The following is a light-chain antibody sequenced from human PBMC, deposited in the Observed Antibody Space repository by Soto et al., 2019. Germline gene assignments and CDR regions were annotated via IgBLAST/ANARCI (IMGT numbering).Light chain of an antibody. J-gene: IGKJ2*01. CDR3: QQYDTYYT. V-gene: IGKV1-13*02. Sequence: AIQMTQSPSSLSASVGDRVTITCRASQGIRNDLGWYQQKPGKAPTLLIYDVSRLESGVPSRFSGSGSGTEFTLTINSLQPDDFATYYCQQYDTYYTFGQGTKVDIK. CDR1: QGIRND. CDR2: DVS.